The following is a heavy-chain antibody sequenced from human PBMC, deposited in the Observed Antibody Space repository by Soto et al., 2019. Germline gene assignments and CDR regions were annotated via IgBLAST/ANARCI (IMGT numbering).Heavy chain of an antibody. CDR1: GFTFSDNY. Sequence: GGSLSLSCAASGFTFSDNYISWIRQAPGKGLERVAYIRSFGSTIYDAKSVKGGITISRDNTKNSLYLQMNSLRADDTAVYYVESDVGYYESDGYFDYWGQGALVTVSS. V-gene: IGHV3-11*01. CDR2: IRSFGSTI. J-gene: IGHJ4*02. CDR3: ESDVGYYESDGYFDY. D-gene: IGHD3-22*01.